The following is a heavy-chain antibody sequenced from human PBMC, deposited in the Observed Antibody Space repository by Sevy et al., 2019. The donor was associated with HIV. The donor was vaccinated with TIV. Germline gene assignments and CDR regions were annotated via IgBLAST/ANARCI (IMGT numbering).Heavy chain of an antibody. J-gene: IGHJ6*02. CDR2: MNPNSGNT. D-gene: IGHD1-26*01. CDR3: ARVRERPYGMDV. V-gene: IGHV1-8*01. Sequence: ASVKVSCKASGYTFTSYDINWVRQATGQGLEWMGWMNPNSGNTGYAQKFQGRVTMTRNTSISTAYMELSSLRSEDTAVYYCARVRERPYGMDVWGQLTTVTVSS. CDR1: GYTFTSYD.